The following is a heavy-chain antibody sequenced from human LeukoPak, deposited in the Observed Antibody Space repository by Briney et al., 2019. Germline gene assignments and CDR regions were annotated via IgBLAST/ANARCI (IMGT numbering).Heavy chain of an antibody. D-gene: IGHD7-27*01. CDR1: VGSISSGSYY. J-gene: IGHJ4*02. Sequence: SQTLSLTCTFSVGSISSGSYYWLWIRQPAGEGLEWIGRMYTSGSTNYNPCLKSRVTISVATSKNQFSLKLRSVTAADTAVYYCARSGPGDYWGQGTLVTVSS. V-gene: IGHV4-61*02. CDR2: MYTSGST. CDR3: ARSGPGDY.